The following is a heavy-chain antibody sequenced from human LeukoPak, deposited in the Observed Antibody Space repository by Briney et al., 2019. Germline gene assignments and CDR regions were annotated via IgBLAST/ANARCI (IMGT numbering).Heavy chain of an antibody. CDR3: ATDPSLYSSSWSHAFDI. CDR1: GYTLTELS. D-gene: IGHD6-13*01. J-gene: IGHJ3*02. CDR2: FDPEDGET. V-gene: IGHV1-24*01. Sequence: ASVKVSCKVSGYTLTELSMHWVRQAPGKGLEWMGGFDPEDGETIYAQKFQGRVTMTEDTSTDTAYMELSSLRSEDTAVYYCATDPSLYSSSWSHAFDIWGQGTMVTVSS.